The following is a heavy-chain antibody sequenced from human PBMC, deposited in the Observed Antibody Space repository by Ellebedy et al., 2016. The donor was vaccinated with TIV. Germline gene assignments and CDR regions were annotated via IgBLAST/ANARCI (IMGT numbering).Heavy chain of an antibody. D-gene: IGHD4-17*01. CDR3: ATDGSYGDYVFPAHAFEM. CDR2: INQDGSQR. Sequence: GGSLRLSCVASGFSFRSYWMSWVRQAPGKGLEWVANINQDGSQRYYVDSVKGRFTISRDNAKNSLYLQVSSLRAEDTAVYYCATDGSYGDYVFPAHAFEMWGQGTMVTVSS. V-gene: IGHV3-7*01. J-gene: IGHJ3*02. CDR1: GFSFRSYW.